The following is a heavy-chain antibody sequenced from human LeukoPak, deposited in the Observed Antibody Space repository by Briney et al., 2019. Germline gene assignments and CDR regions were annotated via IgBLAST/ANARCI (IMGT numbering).Heavy chain of an antibody. CDR3: ARDHYYTVDY. Sequence: GGSLRLSCVASGSSFSTTWMHWFRQTPGKGLVWVSRINSDGTGIICADSVKGRFTISRDNAKNTLFLQMNSLRAEDTAVYYCARDHYYTVDYWGQGTLVTVSS. V-gene: IGHV3-74*01. CDR2: INSDGTGI. J-gene: IGHJ4*02. CDR1: GSSFSTTW. D-gene: IGHD1-26*01.